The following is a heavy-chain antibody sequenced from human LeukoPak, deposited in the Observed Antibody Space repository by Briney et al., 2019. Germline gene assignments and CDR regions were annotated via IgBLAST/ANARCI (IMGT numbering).Heavy chain of an antibody. CDR2: ISGSGGST. CDR3: AKWGPWGDGSYSNAFNI. CDR1: GFTFSIYA. V-gene: IGHV3-23*01. J-gene: IGHJ3*02. Sequence: GGPLRLSCAASGFTFSIYAMSWVRQAPGKGLEWVSAISGSGGSTYYADSVKGRFTISRDNSKNTLYLQMNSLRAEDTAVYYCAKWGPWGDGSYSNAFNIWGQGTMVTVSS. D-gene: IGHD1-26*01.